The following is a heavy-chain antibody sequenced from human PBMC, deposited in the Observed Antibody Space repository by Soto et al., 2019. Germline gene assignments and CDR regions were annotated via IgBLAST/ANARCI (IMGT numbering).Heavy chain of an antibody. CDR2: ISAYNGNT. D-gene: IGHD6-19*01. CDR3: ERERIAVAGYYFDY. CDR1: GYTFTSYG. Sequence: GASVKVSCKASGYTFTSYGISWVRQAPGQGLEWMGWISAYNGNTNYAQKLQGRVTMTTDTSTSTAYMELRSLRSDDTAVYYCERERIAVAGYYFDYWGQGTLVTVSS. V-gene: IGHV1-18*01. J-gene: IGHJ4*02.